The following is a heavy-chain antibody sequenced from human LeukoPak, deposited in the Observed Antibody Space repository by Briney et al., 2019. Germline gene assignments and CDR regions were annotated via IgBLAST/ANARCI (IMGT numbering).Heavy chain of an antibody. V-gene: IGHV5-51*01. CDR2: IYPGDSDT. CDR1: GYSVSSYW. J-gene: IGHJ4*02. D-gene: IGHD3-10*01. Sequence: GESLKISCRGSGYSVSSYWIAWVRQMPGKGLEWMGIIYPGDSDTTYSPSFQGQVTISADKSISTAYLQWSSLKASDTAMYFCARRRSSTLIDYWGQGTLVTVSS. CDR3: ARRRSSTLIDY.